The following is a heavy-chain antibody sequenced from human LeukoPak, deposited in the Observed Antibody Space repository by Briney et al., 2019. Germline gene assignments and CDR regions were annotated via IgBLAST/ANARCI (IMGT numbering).Heavy chain of an antibody. D-gene: IGHD3-22*01. CDR3: ARDEPLDSSGYYYD. J-gene: IGHJ4*02. Sequence: NSSETLSLTCTVSGGSISSSNWWSWVRQPPGKGLEWIGEIYHSGSTNYNPSLKSRVTISVDKSKNQFSLKLSSVTAADTAVYYCARDEPLDSSGYYYDWGQGTLVTVSS. CDR1: GGSISSSNW. CDR2: IYHSGST. V-gene: IGHV4-4*02.